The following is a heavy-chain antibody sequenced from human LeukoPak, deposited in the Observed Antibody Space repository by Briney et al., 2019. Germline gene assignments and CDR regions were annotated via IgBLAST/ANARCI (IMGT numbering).Heavy chain of an antibody. D-gene: IGHD5-24*01. CDR3: ATDRRHIEMATVYYYYGMDV. CDR2: FDPEDGET. V-gene: IGHV1-24*01. Sequence: ASVKVSCKVSGYTLTELSMHWVRQAPGKGLEWMGGFDPEDGETIYAQKFQGRVIMTEDTSTDTAYMELSSLRSEDTAVYYCATDRRHIEMATVYYYYGMDVWGQGTTVTVSS. CDR1: GYTLTELS. J-gene: IGHJ6*02.